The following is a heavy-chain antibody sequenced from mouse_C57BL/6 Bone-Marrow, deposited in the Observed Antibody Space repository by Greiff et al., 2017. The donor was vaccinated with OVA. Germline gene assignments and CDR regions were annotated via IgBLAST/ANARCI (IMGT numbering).Heavy chain of an antibody. J-gene: IGHJ3*01. Sequence: EVKLEESGGGLVQPGGSMKLSCVASGFTFSNYWMNWVRQSPEKGLEWVAQIRLKSDNYATHYAESVKGRFTISRDDSKSSVYLQMNNLRAEDTGIYYCSSDSSGYGWFAYWGQGTLVTVSA. D-gene: IGHD3-2*02. CDR3: SSDSSGYGWFAY. CDR1: GFTFSNYW. CDR2: IRLKSDNYAT. V-gene: IGHV6-3*01.